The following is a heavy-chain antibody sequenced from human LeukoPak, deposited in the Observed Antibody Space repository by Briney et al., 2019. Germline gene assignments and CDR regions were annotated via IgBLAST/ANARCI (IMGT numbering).Heavy chain of an antibody. CDR2: ISSNGGST. J-gene: IGHJ4*02. CDR1: GFTFSSYP. V-gene: IGHV3-64D*09. Sequence: GGSLRLSCSASGFTFSSYPMHWVRQAPGKGLEYVSAISSNGGSTYYAGSLKGRFTIPRDNSKNMLYLQMSSLRAEDTALYYCVKESAYYDYWGQGTLVTVSS. D-gene: IGHD3-22*01. CDR3: VKESAYYDY.